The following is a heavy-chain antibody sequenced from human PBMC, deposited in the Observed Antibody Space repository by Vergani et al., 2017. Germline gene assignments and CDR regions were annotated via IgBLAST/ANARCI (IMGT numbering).Heavy chain of an antibody. V-gene: IGHV3-9*01. J-gene: IGHJ4*02. Sequence: EVQLVESGGGLVQPGRSLRLSCAASGFTFDDYAMHWVRQAPGKGLEWVSGISWNSGSIGYADSVKGRFTISRDNAKNSLYLQMNSLRAEDTAVYYCAREGIAADLDYWGQGTLVTVSS. CDR2: ISWNSGSI. CDR3: AREGIAADLDY. CDR1: GFTFDDYA. D-gene: IGHD6-13*01.